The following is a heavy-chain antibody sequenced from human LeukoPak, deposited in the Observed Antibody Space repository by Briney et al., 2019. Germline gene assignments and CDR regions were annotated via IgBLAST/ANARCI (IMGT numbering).Heavy chain of an antibody. V-gene: IGHV4-61*02. CDR1: GGSISSGSYY. Sequence: SETLSLTCTVSGGSISSGSYYWSWIRQPAGKGLEWIGRIYTSGSTNYNPSLKSRVTISVDTSKNQFSLKLSSVTAADTAVYYCARDLKGYCSSTSCYEEDYWGQGTLVTVSS. CDR3: ARDLKGYCSSTSCYEEDY. D-gene: IGHD2-2*01. CDR2: IYTSGST. J-gene: IGHJ4*02.